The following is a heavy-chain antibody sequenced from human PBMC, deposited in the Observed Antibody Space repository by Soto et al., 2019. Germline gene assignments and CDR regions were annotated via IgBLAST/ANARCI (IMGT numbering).Heavy chain of an antibody. V-gene: IGHV4-39*01. J-gene: IGHJ4*02. D-gene: IGHD5-12*01. CDR3: ARKEDGYNRLFDY. CDR1: GVSINSRGYY. Sequence: PSETLSLTCTVSGVSINSRGYYWGWIRQPPGKGLEWIESMFYSGTTYYNPSLKSRITIAVDSSKNQFSLSLSSVTAADTAFYSCARKEDGYNRLFDYWGQGILVTVSS. CDR2: MFYSGTT.